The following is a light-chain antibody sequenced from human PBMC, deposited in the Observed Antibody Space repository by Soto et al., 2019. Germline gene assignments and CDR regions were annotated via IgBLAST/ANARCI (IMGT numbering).Light chain of an antibody. CDR3: AAWDDSLSGWV. CDR1: SSNIGRNY. V-gene: IGLV1-47*02. CDR2: SNN. J-gene: IGLJ3*02. Sequence: QSVLTQPPSASGTPGQRVTISCSGSSSNIGRNYVYWYQQLPGTAPKLLIYSNNQQPSGVPDRFSGSKSGTSPSLAISGLRSEDEADYYCAAWDDSLSGWVFGGGTKLTVL.